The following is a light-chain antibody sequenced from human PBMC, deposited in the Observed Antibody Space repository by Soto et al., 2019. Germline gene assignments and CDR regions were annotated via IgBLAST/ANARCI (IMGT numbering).Light chain of an antibody. CDR3: QQGSDWPLT. Sequence: EIVLTQSPATLSLSPGERATLSCRASQSVSRYLDWYQQKPGQAPRLLISGASNGATGIPARFSGSGSGTDFTLTISSLEPADFAVYYCQQGSDWPLTFGGGTRVEI. CDR1: QSVSRY. V-gene: IGKV3-11*01. CDR2: GAS. J-gene: IGKJ4*01.